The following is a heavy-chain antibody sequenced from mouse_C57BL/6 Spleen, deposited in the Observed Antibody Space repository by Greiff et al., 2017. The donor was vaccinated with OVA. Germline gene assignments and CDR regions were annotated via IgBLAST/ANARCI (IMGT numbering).Heavy chain of an antibody. V-gene: IGHV5-4*01. D-gene: IGHD1-1*02. J-gene: IGHJ1*03. CDR3: ARDGSRYFDV. CDR2: ISDGGSYT. CDR1: GFTFSSYA. Sequence: DVKLVESGGGLVKPGGSLKLSCAASGFTFSSYAMSWVRQTPEKRLEWVATISDGGSYTYYPDNVKGRFTISRDNAKNNLYLQMSHLKSDDTAMYYCARDGSRYFDVWGTGTTVTVSS.